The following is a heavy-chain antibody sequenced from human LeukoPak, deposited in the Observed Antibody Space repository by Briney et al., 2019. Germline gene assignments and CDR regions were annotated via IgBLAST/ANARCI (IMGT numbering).Heavy chain of an antibody. CDR1: GFSIDTYA. D-gene: IGHD3-16*01. Sequence: GGSLRLSCAASGFSIDTYAMTWVRQAPGKGLEWVSGIISGDITYYTDSEKGRFTISRDSSKNTLILQMNSLRVEDTAVYFCAKEQLGGYTGLDVWGQGTTVTVSS. J-gene: IGHJ6*02. CDR3: AKEQLGGYTGLDV. V-gene: IGHV3-23*01. CDR2: IISGDIT.